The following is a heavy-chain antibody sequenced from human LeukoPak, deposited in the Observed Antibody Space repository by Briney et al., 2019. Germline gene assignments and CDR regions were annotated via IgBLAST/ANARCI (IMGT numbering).Heavy chain of an antibody. J-gene: IGHJ4*02. Sequence: SETLSLTCAVYGGSFSGYYWSWIRQPPGKGLEWIGEINHSGSTNYNPSLKSRVTISVDTSKNQFSLKLSSVTAADTAVYYCARQVLRFLEWPQSHPIYYFDYWGQGTLVTVSS. CDR2: INHSGST. D-gene: IGHD3-3*01. V-gene: IGHV4-34*01. CDR3: ARQVLRFLEWPQSHPIYYFDY. CDR1: GGSFSGYY.